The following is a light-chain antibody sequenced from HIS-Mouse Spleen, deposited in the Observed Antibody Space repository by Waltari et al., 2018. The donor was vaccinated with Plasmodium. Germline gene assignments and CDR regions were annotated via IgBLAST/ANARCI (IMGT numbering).Light chain of an antibody. CDR2: AAS. V-gene: IGKV1-39*01. CDR1: QSISSY. CDR3: QQNYNTWT. Sequence: DIQMTQSPSSLSASVGDRVTITCRASQSISSYLNWYQQKPGKAPKLLIYAASSLQRGVPSRFSVSGSVTDFTLTISSLQPEEFATSYCQQNYNTWTFGQGTKVEIK. J-gene: IGKJ1*01.